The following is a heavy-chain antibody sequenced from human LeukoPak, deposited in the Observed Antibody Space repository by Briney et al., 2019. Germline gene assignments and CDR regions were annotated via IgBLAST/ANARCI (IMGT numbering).Heavy chain of an antibody. CDR2: ISYDGSNK. D-gene: IGHD2-21*02. V-gene: IGHV3-30*03. Sequence: GGSLRLSCAASGFTFSSYGMHWVRQAPGKGLEWVAVISYDGSNKYYADSVEGRFTISRDNSKSTQYLQMNSLGAEDTAVYYCARDVTAIKDYWGQGTLVTVSS. CDR1: GFTFSSYG. CDR3: ARDVTAIKDY. J-gene: IGHJ4*02.